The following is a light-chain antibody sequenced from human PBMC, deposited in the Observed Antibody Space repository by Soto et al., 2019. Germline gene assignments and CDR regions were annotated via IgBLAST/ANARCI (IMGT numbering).Light chain of an antibody. J-gene: IGLJ1*01. V-gene: IGLV2-23*01. CDR2: EGS. Sequence: QSALTQPASVSGSPEQSITISCTGTSSDVGSYNLVSWYQQHPGKAPKLMIYEGSKRPSGVSNRFSGSKSGNTASLTISGLQFDDEADYYCCSYAGSRPYVFGTGPKDTAL. CDR1: SSDVGSYNL. CDR3: CSYAGSRPYV.